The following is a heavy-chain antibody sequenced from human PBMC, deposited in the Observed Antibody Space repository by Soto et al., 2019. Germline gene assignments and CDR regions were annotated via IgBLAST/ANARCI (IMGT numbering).Heavy chain of an antibody. V-gene: IGHV1-3*01. J-gene: IGHJ4*02. CDR3: ARDGLPVYDILTGGDY. Sequence: ASVKVSCKASGYTFTSYAIHWVRQAPGQRLEWMGWINAGNGNTKYSQKFQGRVTITRDTSASTAYMELSSLRSEATAVYYCARDGLPVYDILTGGDYWGQGTLVTVSS. CDR1: GYTFTSYA. CDR2: INAGNGNT. D-gene: IGHD3-9*01.